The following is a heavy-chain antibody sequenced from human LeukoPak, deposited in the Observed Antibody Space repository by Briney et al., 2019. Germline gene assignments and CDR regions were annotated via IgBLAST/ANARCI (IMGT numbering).Heavy chain of an antibody. CDR2: INHSGST. CDR3: ARGPRRSLEWSSGYTGRNNWFDP. Sequence: SETLSLTCAVYGGSFSGYYWSWIRQPPGKGLEWIGEINHSGSTNYNPSLKSRVTISVDTSKNQFSLKLSSVTAADTAVYYCARGPRRSLEWSSGYTGRNNWFDPWGQGTLVTVSS. D-gene: IGHD3-3*01. CDR1: GGSFSGYY. V-gene: IGHV4-34*01. J-gene: IGHJ5*02.